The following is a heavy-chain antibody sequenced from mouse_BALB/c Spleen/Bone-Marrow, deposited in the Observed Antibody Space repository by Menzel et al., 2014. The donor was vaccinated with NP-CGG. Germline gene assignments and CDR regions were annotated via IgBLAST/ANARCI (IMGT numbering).Heavy chain of an antibody. V-gene: IGHV1-47*01. CDR3: TRGGGFAY. CDR2: FQPYNGDT. J-gene: IGHJ3*01. CDR1: GYPFTTYT. Sequence: VQRVESGVELVKPGASVKMSCKAFGYPFTTYTIEWMKPNHGKSLEWIGNFQPYNGDTKYNEKFKGKDKLTVEKSSSTAYLELSRLTSDDSGVYYCTRGGGFAYWGQGTLVTVSA.